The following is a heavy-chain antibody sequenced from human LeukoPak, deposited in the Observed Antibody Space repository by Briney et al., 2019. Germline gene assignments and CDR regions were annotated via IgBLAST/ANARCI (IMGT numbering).Heavy chain of an antibody. V-gene: IGHV3-48*03. J-gene: IGHJ3*02. Sequence: GGSLRLSCAASGFTFSSYEMNWVRQAPGKGLEWVSYISSSGGTRYYADSVKGRFTISRDNAKNSLYLQMNSLRAEDTAVYYCARDIGYYYDSSGSDAFDIWGQGTMVTVSS. D-gene: IGHD3-22*01. CDR1: GFTFSSYE. CDR3: ARDIGYYYDSSGSDAFDI. CDR2: ISSSGGTR.